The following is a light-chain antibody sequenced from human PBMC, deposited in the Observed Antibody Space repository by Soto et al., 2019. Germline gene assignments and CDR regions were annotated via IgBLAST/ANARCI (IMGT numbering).Light chain of an antibody. V-gene: IGLV2-14*01. CDR2: EVS. CDR1: SSDVGGYNY. Sequence: QSVLTQPASVSGSPGQSITISCTGTSSDVGGYNYVSWYQQHPGKAPKLMIYEVSNWPSGVSNRFSGSKSGITASLTISGLQAEDEADYYCSSYTSSSTWVFGGGTKVTVL. J-gene: IGLJ3*02. CDR3: SSYTSSSTWV.